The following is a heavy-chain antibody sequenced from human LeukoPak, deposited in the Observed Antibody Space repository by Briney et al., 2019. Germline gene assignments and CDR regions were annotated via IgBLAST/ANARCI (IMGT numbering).Heavy chain of an antibody. V-gene: IGHV4-59*02. CDR2: IYYTGRT. D-gene: IGHD4-11*01. Sequence: SETLSLTCSVSGGSVTGYYWSWIRQTPGKGLEWIGYIYYTGRTIYNSSLKSRVTMSVDTSKNQFSLKLNSVTAADTAMYYCATVDHSGRGTFDIWGQGTMVTVSS. J-gene: IGHJ3*02. CDR1: GGSVTGYY. CDR3: ATVDHSGRGTFDI.